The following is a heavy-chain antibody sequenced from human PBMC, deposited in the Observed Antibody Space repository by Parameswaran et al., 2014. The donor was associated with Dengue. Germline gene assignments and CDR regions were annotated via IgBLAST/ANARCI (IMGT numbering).Heavy chain of an antibody. D-gene: IGHD2-2*02. Sequence: ARWIRQPPGKALEWLARIDWDDDKYYSTSLKTRLTISKDTSKNQVVLTMTNMDPVDTATYYCARMRTELVPAAIGNDAFDIWGQGTMVTVSS. CDR3: ARMRTELVPAAIGNDAFDI. J-gene: IGHJ3*02. V-gene: IGHV2-70*11. CDR2: IDWDDDK.